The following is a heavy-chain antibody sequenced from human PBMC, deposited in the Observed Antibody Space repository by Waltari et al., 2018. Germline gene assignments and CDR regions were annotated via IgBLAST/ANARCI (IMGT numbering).Heavy chain of an antibody. D-gene: IGHD3-10*01. Sequence: QVQLQESGPGLVKPSQTLSLTCTVSGGSISSGAYYWSWIRQPPGKGLEWIGYIYYSGSTHYNPSLRSRVTISVDTSKNQFSLKLSSVTAADTAVYYCARARYYYGSFDPWGQGTLVTVSS. CDR3: ARARYYYGSFDP. CDR1: GGSISSGAYY. V-gene: IGHV4-30-4*08. J-gene: IGHJ5*02. CDR2: IYYSGST.